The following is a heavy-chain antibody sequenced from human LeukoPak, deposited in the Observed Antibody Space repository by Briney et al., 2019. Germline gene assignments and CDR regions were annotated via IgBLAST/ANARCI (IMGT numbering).Heavy chain of an antibody. J-gene: IGHJ4*02. CDR3: AREKKRFGAS. D-gene: IGHD3-10*01. Sequence: PSETLSLTCAVYGGSFSGYYWSWIRQPPGKWLEWIGEINHSGSTNYNPSLKSRVTISVDTSKNQFSLKLSSVTAADTAVYYCAREKKRFGASWGQGTLVTVSS. CDR1: GGSFSGYY. CDR2: INHSGST. V-gene: IGHV4-34*01.